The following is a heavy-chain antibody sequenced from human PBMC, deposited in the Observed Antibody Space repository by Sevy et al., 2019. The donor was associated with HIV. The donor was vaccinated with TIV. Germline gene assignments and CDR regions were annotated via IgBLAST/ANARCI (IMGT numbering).Heavy chain of an antibody. D-gene: IGHD3-9*01. CDR3: AKDFTGYNGMDV. J-gene: IGHJ6*02. Sequence: GGSLRLSCVVSGISFTTSGMHWVRQAPGKGLEWVAVISYHGRDKFYAKSVKGRSTISRDNSKNRLYLQMNSLRAEDTAVYYCAKDFTGYNGMDVWGPGTMITVSS. CDR2: ISYHGRDK. CDR1: GISFTTSG. V-gene: IGHV3-30*18.